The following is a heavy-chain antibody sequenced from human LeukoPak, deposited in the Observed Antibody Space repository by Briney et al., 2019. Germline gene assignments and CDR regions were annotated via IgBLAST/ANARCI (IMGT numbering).Heavy chain of an antibody. D-gene: IGHD3-22*01. CDR2: ISVDNGKI. V-gene: IGHV1-3*01. CDR1: GYTFTSYT. Sequence: GASVKVSCKASGYTFTSYTIHWVRQAPGQRLEWMGWISVDNGKITYSQKFQGRVTITTDESTSTAYMELSSLRSEDTAVYYCARVREAYYYDSSGYSFDYWGQGTLVTVSS. J-gene: IGHJ4*02. CDR3: ARVREAYYYDSSGYSFDY.